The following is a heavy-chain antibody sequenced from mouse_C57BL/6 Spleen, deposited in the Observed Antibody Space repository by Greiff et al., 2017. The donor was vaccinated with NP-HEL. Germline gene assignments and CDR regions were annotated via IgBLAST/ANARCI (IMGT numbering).Heavy chain of an antibody. Sequence: VKLQQSGAELVRPGASVTLSCKASGYTFTDYEMHWVKQTPVHGLEWIGAIDPETGGTAYNQKFKGKAILTADKSSSTAYMELRSLTSEDSAVYYCTRRGGYWGQGTTLTVSS. CDR3: TRRGGY. CDR2: IDPETGGT. CDR1: GYTFTDYE. J-gene: IGHJ2*01. V-gene: IGHV1-15*01.